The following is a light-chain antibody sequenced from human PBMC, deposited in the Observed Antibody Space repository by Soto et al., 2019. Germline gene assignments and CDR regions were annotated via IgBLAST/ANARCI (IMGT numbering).Light chain of an antibody. Sequence: DIQMTQSPSSLSASVGDRVTITCQASHDISKYVIWYQQKPGRAPKLLIFDASVLEVGVPSRFSGSQWGTHLTFTISSLQPEDIATYYCQQYDNLPITFGQGTRRDIK. CDR1: HDISKY. CDR2: DAS. V-gene: IGKV1-33*01. J-gene: IGKJ5*01. CDR3: QQYDNLPIT.